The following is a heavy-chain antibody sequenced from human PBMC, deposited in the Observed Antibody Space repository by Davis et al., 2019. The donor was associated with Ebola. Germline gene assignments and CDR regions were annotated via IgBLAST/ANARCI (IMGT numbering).Heavy chain of an antibody. CDR2: INAGNGNT. CDR3: ARTKSRGYYDSRLGWFDP. D-gene: IGHD3-22*01. J-gene: IGHJ5*02. Sequence: ASVKVSCKASGYTFTSYAMHWVRQAPGQRLEWMGWINAGNGNTKYSQKFQGRVTITRDTSASTAYMELSSLRSEDTAVYYCARTKSRGYYDSRLGWFDPWGQGTLVTVSS. V-gene: IGHV1-3*01. CDR1: GYTFTSYA.